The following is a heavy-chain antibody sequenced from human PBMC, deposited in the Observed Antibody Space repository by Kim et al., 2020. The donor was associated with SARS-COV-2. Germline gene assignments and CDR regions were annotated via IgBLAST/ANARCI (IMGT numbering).Heavy chain of an antibody. D-gene: IGHD3-3*01. CDR3: ARGGRMTNFGVVDEIYGIDV. Sequence: RVTISGDTSKNQFSLKLSSVTAADTAVYYCARGGRMTNFGVVDEIYGIDVWGQGTTVTVSS. J-gene: IGHJ6*02. V-gene: IGHV4-34*01.